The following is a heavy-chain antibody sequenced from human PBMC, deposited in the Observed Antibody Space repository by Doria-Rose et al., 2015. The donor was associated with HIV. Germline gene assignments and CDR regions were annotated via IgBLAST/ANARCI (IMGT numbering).Heavy chain of an antibody. Sequence: CKGSGHSFSNYWIAWVRRMPGKGLEYMGVIFPGDSETIYSPSFQGQVTISADKSISTAYLQWSSLKASDTAIYYCARPSGDQRRYRGSSRYYYGLDVWGQGTTVTVSS. CDR3: ARPSGDQRRYRGSSRYYYGLDV. D-gene: IGHD1-26*01. CDR2: IFPGDSET. CDR1: GHSFSNYW. V-gene: IGHV5-51*01. J-gene: IGHJ6*02.